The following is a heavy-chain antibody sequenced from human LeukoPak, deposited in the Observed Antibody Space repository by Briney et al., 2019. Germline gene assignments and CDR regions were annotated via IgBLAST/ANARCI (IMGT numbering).Heavy chain of an antibody. D-gene: IGHD3-10*01. Sequence: PGGSLRLSCAASGFTFSKYWMSWVRQAPGKGLEWVANIKQDGSEKYYVDSVKGRFIISRDNAENSLYLQMNSLRAEDAAVYYCARDWVWFGELFQYYYYMDVWGKGTTVTISS. CDR1: GFTFSKYW. J-gene: IGHJ6*03. V-gene: IGHV3-7*01. CDR2: IKQDGSEK. CDR3: ARDWVWFGELFQYYYYMDV.